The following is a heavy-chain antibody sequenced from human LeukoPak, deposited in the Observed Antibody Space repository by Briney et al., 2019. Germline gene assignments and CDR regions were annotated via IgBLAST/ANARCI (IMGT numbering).Heavy chain of an antibody. J-gene: IGHJ4*02. V-gene: IGHV4-30-4*01. CDR2: IYYSGST. D-gene: IGHD3-22*01. Sequence: SQTLSLTCTVSGGSISSGDYYWSWIRQPPGKGLEWIGYIYYSGSTYYNPSLKSRVTISVDTSKNQFSLKLSSVTAADTAVYYRARVSSGYFSTHVDYWGQGTLVTVSS. CDR3: ARVSSGYFSTHVDY. CDR1: GGSISSGDYY.